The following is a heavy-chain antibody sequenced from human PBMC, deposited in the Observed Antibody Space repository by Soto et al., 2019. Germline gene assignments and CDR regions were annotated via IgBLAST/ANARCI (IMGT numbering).Heavy chain of an antibody. CDR1: GGSISPYS. D-gene: IGHD4-17*01. J-gene: IGHJ5*02. CDR3: ARLLGGYDDYGGWFAP. V-gene: IGHV4-59*01. Sequence: PSETLSLTCTISGGSISPYSWTWIRQSPGKGLEWIGYVSHSGRTFYTPSLKSRLTTSLDTSRSQFSLRLKSVSAADTAVYYCARLLGGYDDYGGWFAPWGQGTLVTVSS. CDR2: VSHSGRT.